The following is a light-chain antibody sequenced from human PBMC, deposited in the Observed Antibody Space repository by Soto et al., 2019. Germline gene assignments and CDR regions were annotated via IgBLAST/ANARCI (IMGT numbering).Light chain of an antibody. V-gene: IGKV1-5*01. CDR2: AAS. Sequence: IQLTQYPSSLSASVGDRVTITCRASQSISSWLALYQQKPGKAPKLLIYAASTLQSGVPSRFSGSGSGTDFTLTISCLQSEDFATYYRQQYHSYPRTFGQGTKVDIK. J-gene: IGKJ1*01. CDR3: QQYHSYPRT. CDR1: QSISSW.